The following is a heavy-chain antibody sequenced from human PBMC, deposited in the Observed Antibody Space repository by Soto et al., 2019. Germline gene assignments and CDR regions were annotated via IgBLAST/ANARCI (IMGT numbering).Heavy chain of an antibody. D-gene: IGHD3-22*01. J-gene: IGHJ5*02. V-gene: IGHV3-33*06. CDR3: GKLSSADSGSSYHYDH. CDR2: IWFDGSNE. Sequence: GGSLRLSCAASGFIFKNYGMHWVRQVPGKGPEWVAVIWFDGSNENYADSVKGRFTISRDNSKNTLYLQMNNLRAEDSAVYYCGKLSSADSGSSYHYDHWGQGALVTVSS. CDR1: GFIFKNYG.